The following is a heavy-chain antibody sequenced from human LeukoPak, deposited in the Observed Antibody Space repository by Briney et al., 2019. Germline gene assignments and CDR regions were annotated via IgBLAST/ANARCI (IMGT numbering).Heavy chain of an antibody. CDR1: GFNLKRYR. D-gene: IGHD3-9*01. J-gene: IGHJ4*02. Sequence: GGALRLSCGASGFNLKRYRENWVRQAPGEGVGGVSSISSSSIYIYYADSVKGRFTISRDNAKNSLYLQMNSLRAEDTAVYYCARAHILTGYYNFDYWGQGTLVTVSS. CDR2: ISSSSIYI. CDR3: ARAHILTGYYNFDY. V-gene: IGHV3-21*01.